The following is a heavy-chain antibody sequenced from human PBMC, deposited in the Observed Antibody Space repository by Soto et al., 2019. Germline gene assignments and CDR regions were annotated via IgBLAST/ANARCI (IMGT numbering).Heavy chain of an antibody. CDR2: MNPNSGST. Sequence: GASVKVSCKASGYTFTGYDINWVRQATGQGLEWMGWMNPNSGSTGYAQKFQGRVTMTRNTSISTAYMELSSLRSEDTAVYYCARFNTLGYCSGGSCYYYYYGMDVWGQGTTVTVSS. D-gene: IGHD2-15*01. CDR1: GYTFTGYD. V-gene: IGHV1-8*01. J-gene: IGHJ6*02. CDR3: ARFNTLGYCSGGSCYYYYYGMDV.